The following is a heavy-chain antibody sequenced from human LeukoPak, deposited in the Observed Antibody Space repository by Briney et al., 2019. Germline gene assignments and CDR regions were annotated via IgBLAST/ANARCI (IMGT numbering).Heavy chain of an antibody. CDR3: ARGSILYSYGNFDY. J-gene: IGHJ4*02. CDR1: GYSITRYG. Sequence: GASVKVSCKASGYSITRYGISWVRQAPGQGLEWMGGISAYNGNTNYAQKLQGRVTMTTDTSTSTAYMELSRLRSDDTAVYYCARGSILYSYGNFDYWGQGTLVTVSS. CDR2: ISAYNGNT. D-gene: IGHD5-18*01. V-gene: IGHV1-18*01.